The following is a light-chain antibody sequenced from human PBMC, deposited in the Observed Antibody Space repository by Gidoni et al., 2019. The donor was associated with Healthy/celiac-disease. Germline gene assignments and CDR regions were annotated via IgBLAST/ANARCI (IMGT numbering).Light chain of an antibody. Sequence: DIQMTQSPSTLSASVGDRVTITCRASQSISSWLAWYQQKPGKAPKFLIYKASNLESGVPSRFSGSGSGTEFTLTISSLQPDDFATYYCQQYHSSSRTFGQGTKVEIK. CDR1: QSISSW. J-gene: IGKJ1*01. V-gene: IGKV1-5*03. CDR3: QQYHSSSRT. CDR2: KAS.